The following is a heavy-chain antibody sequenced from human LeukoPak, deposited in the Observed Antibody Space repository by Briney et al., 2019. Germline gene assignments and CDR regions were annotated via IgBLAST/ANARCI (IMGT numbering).Heavy chain of an antibody. CDR2: LSYDGSNK. J-gene: IGHJ3*02. Sequence: GGSLRLPCAASGFTFSSYGIHWVRQAPGKGLEWVAVLSYDGSNKYYADSVKGRFTISRDNSKNTLYLQMNSLRAEDTAVYYCAKVMSVGATPPDAFDIWGQGTMVTVSS. CDR3: AKVMSVGATPPDAFDI. V-gene: IGHV3-30*18. CDR1: GFTFSSYG. D-gene: IGHD1-26*01.